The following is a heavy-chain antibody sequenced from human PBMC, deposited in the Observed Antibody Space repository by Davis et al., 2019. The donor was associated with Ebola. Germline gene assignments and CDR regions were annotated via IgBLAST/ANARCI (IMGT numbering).Heavy chain of an antibody. CDR1: GFTFSSYG. V-gene: IGHV3-33*01. D-gene: IGHD5-12*01. CDR2: IWYDGSNK. Sequence: PGGSLRLSCAASGFTFSSYGMHWVRQAPGKGLEWVAVIWYDGSNKYYADSVKGRFTISRDNSKNTLYLQMNSLRAEDTAVYYCARDRRVVATILDYWGQGTLVTVSS. CDR3: ARDRRVVATILDY. J-gene: IGHJ4*02.